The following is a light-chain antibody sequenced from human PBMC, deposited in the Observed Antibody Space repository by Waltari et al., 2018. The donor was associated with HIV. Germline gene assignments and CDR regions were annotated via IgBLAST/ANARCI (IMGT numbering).Light chain of an antibody. CDR1: ALGGKY. V-gene: IGLV3-1*01. Sequence: SYDLTQPPSVSVSLGQTASITCSGDALGGKYVCWYQQRPGQSPVMVIFQDSERPSGIPERVSGSNSGNTATLTISGTQAMDEAAYYCQAWDINTAVFGGGTKLTVL. CDR2: QDS. J-gene: IGLJ2*01. CDR3: QAWDINTAV.